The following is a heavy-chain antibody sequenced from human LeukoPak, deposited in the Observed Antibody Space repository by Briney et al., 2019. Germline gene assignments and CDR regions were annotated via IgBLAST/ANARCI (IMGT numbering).Heavy chain of an antibody. CDR1: GGSISSYY. V-gene: IGHV4-4*09. CDR2: IYTSGST. J-gene: IGHJ6*03. Sequence: SETLSLTCTVSGGSISSYYWSWIRQPPGKGLEWIGYIYTSGSTIYNPSLKSRVTISVDTSKNQFSLKLSSVTAADTAVYYCARQESDSSGWYKGGYYYYYYMDVWGKGTTVTVSS. CDR3: ARQESDSSGWYKGGYYYYYYMDV. D-gene: IGHD6-19*01.